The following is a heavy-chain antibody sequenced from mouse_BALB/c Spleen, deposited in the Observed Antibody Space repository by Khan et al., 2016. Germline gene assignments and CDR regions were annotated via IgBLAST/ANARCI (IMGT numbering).Heavy chain of an antibody. J-gene: IGHJ1*01. CDR3: ASRTLNPRYFDV. Sequence: VQLQQSGAELVKPGASVKLSCTASGFNIKDTNMHWVKRRPEQGLEWIGKIDPANGNSNFDPKFQGKATISADTSSNTAYLQLSSLTSEGTAVYYCASRTLNPRYFDVWGAGTTVTVSA. CDR1: GFNIKDTN. CDR2: IDPANGNS. V-gene: IGHV14-3*02.